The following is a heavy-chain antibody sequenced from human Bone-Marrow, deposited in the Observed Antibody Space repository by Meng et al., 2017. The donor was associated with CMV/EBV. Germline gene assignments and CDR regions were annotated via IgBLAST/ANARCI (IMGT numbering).Heavy chain of an antibody. Sequence: AASGFTFSTSAMTWVRQAPGKGLEWVSGISASGQSTYYADSVRGRFTISRDNSKNMVFLQLSSLRGEDTAVYYCAKARTVVVVPDDYWGQGTLVTVSS. CDR3: AKARTVVVVPDDY. J-gene: IGHJ4*02. D-gene: IGHD2-2*01. CDR2: ISASGQST. V-gene: IGHV3-23*01. CDR1: GFTFSTSA.